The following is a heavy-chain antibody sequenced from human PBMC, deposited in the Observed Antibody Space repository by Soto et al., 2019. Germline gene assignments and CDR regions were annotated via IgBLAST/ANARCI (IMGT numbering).Heavy chain of an antibody. D-gene: IGHD2-2*01. CDR1: GGSISSYY. J-gene: IGHJ5*02. Sequence: SETLSLTCTVSGGSISSYYWSWIRQHPGKGLEWIGYIYYSGSTYYNPSLKSRVTISVDTSKNQFSLKLSSVTAAGTAVYYCARLEPAAIWFDPWGQGTLVTVSS. CDR3: ARLEPAAIWFDP. V-gene: IGHV4-59*06. CDR2: IYYSGST.